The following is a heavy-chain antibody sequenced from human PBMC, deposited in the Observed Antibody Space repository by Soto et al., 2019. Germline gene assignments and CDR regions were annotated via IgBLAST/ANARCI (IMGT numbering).Heavy chain of an antibody. CDR2: IVPMLGTP. CDR1: GGTFDNFI. D-gene: IGHD1-26*01. CDR3: ARNGTYSSSLSQYSGMDV. J-gene: IGHJ6*02. V-gene: IGHV1-69*01. Sequence: QVQLLQSGAEVKEPGSSVRVSCKASGGTFDNFIMNWVRQTPGQGLEWMGGIVPMLGTPTYAEKFKGRVTISATGSTRTMYMEVTSLRSEDTAIYYCARNGTYSSSLSQYSGMDVWGQGTKVTVSS.